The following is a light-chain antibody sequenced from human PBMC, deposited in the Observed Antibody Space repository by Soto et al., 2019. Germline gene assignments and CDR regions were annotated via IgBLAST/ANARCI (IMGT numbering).Light chain of an antibody. CDR2: WAS. V-gene: IGKV4-1*01. CDR1: QSVFFTSNNKNY. Sequence: DIVMTQSPDSLAVSLGERATINCESSQSVFFTSNNKNYLAWYQQRLGQPPKLIFYWASTRESGVPDRFSGSGSGTDFTLTISSLQAEDVAVYYCQQYYSAPLTFGGGTKVDIK. CDR3: QQYYSAPLT. J-gene: IGKJ4*01.